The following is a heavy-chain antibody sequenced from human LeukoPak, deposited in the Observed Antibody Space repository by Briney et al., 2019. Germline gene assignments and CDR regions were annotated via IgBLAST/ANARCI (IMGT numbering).Heavy chain of an antibody. Sequence: GGSLRLSCAASGFTFSSYVMHWVRQAPGKGLEWVAVIWYDGSNKYYADSVKGRFTISRDNSKNTLYLQMNSLRAEDTAVYYCAKPWVSGSHFDYWGQGTLVTVSS. CDR1: GFTFSSYV. CDR2: IWYDGSNK. V-gene: IGHV3-33*06. J-gene: IGHJ4*02. CDR3: AKPWVSGSHFDY. D-gene: IGHD1-26*01.